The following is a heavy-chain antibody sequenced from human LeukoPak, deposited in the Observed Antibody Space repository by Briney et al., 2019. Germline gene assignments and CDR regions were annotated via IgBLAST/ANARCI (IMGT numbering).Heavy chain of an antibody. V-gene: IGHV4-59*01. CDR2: IYYSGST. CDR1: GGSISSYY. Sequence: SETLSLTCTVSGGSISSYYWSWIRQPPGKGLEWIGYIYYSGSTNYNPSLKSRVTISVDTPKNQFSLKLNSVTAADTAVYYCASHYGSGTFYSPFDYWGQGTLVTVSS. J-gene: IGHJ4*02. D-gene: IGHD3-10*01. CDR3: ASHYGSGTFYSPFDY.